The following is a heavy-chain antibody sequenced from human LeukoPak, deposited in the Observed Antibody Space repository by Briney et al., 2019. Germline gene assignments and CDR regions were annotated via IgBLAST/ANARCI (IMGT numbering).Heavy chain of an antibody. J-gene: IGHJ4*02. V-gene: IGHV3-23*01. D-gene: IGHD5-18*01. CDR2: ISGSGGST. CDR3: AKSRQLFGYSYGYDFDY. Sequence: GGSLRLSCAASGFTFSDYYMSWIRQAPGKGLEWVSAISGSGGSTYYADSVKGRFTISRDNSKNTLYLQMNSLRAEDTAVYYCAKSRQLFGYSYGYDFDYWGQGTLVTVSS. CDR1: GFTFSDYY.